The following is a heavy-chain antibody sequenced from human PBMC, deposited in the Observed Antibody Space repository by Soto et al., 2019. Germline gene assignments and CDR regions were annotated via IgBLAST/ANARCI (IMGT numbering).Heavy chain of an antibody. V-gene: IGHV1-46*02. CDR2: ISPSAGTT. D-gene: IGHD5-12*01. J-gene: IGHJ6*02. Sequence: ASVKVSCKAVGYRFNNYYIHWVRQAPGQSLECMGGISPSAGTTISSQKFQGRLTMSSDTSTSTVYMDLSSLRSDDTAVYYCAREGVAPYYYYGMDVWGQGTPVTVSS. CDR1: GYRFNNYY. CDR3: AREGVAPYYYYGMDV.